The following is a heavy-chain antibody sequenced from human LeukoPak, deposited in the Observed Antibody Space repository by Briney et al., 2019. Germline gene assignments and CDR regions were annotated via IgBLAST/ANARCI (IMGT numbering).Heavy chain of an antibody. CDR1: GGSISSNSYY. J-gene: IGHJ5*02. Sequence: PSETLSLTCTVSGGSISSNSYYWGWIRQPPGKGLEWIGSISYSGSTYYNPPLETRVTISVDTSKNQFSLKLSSVTAADTAVYYCARDQQYNRPAGWFDPWGQGTLVTVSS. V-gene: IGHV4-39*01. D-gene: IGHD1-14*01. CDR2: ISYSGST. CDR3: ARDQQYNRPAGWFDP.